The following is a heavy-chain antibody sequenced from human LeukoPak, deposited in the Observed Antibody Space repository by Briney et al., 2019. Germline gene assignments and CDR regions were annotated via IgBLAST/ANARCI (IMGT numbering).Heavy chain of an antibody. CDR3: ARENFPTIRGYCTGGSCALDF. Sequence: ASVKVSCKASGYTFSSYGISWVRQAPGQGLEWMGWISGYNGNANYAQKLQARVTMTTDTSTSTAYMELRSLRSDDTAVYYCARENFPTIRGYCTGGSCALDFWRQGTLVTVSS. CDR1: GYTFSSYG. J-gene: IGHJ4*02. V-gene: IGHV1-18*01. CDR2: ISGYNGNA. D-gene: IGHD2-15*01.